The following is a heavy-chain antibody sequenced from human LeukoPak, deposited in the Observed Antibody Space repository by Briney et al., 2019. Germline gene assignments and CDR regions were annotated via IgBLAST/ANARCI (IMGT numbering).Heavy chain of an antibody. D-gene: IGHD4-17*01. Sequence: GGSLKLSCVASGFPFSGSAMHWVRQASGKGLEWVGRIRTKANSYATVYAASVKGRFTISRDDSKNMAYLQMNSLKTEDTAVYYCTGNYGGGDLRGQGTLVTVSS. CDR2: IRTKANSYAT. V-gene: IGHV3-73*01. CDR1: GFPFSGSA. J-gene: IGHJ5*02. CDR3: TGNYGGGDL.